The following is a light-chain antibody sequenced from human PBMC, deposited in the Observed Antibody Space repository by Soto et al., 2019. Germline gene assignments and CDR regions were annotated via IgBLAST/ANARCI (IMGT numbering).Light chain of an antibody. CDR3: QQYVASPYT. Sequence: DIVLTQSPGNLSLSPGERATLSCGASQSINSRSLAWYQQKPGQAPRLLIYDASSRATGIPDRFSASGSGTDFTLTISSLEPEDFAVYYCQQYVASPYTFGQGTKVDIK. CDR2: DAS. CDR1: QSINSRS. J-gene: IGKJ2*01. V-gene: IGKV3-20*01.